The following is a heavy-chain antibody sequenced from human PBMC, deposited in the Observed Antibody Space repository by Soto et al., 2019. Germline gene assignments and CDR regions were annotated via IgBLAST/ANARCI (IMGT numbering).Heavy chain of an antibody. D-gene: IGHD2-2*01. V-gene: IGHV3-53*04. J-gene: IGHJ6*03. CDR1: GLTVSSNY. CDR3: AKGYCSSTSCFGHYYMDV. CDR2: IYSGGST. Sequence: PGGSLRLSCAASGLTVSSNYMSWVRQAPGKGLEWVSVIYSGGSTYYADSVKGRFTISRHNSKNTLYLQMNSLRAEDTAVYYCAKGYCSSTSCFGHYYMDVWGKGTTVTVSS.